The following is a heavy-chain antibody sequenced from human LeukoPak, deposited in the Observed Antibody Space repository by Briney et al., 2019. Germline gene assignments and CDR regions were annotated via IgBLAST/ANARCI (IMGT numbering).Heavy chain of an antibody. CDR2: ISGSGGST. Sequence: PGGSLRLSCAASGFTFSSYAMSWVRQAPGKGLEWVSAISGSGGSTYYADSVKGRFTISRDNSKNTLYLQMNSLRAEDTAVYYCAKDPGYSSSWYWFDPWGQGTLVTVSS. J-gene: IGHJ5*02. CDR3: AKDPGYSSSWYWFDP. V-gene: IGHV3-23*01. CDR1: GFTFSSYA. D-gene: IGHD6-13*01.